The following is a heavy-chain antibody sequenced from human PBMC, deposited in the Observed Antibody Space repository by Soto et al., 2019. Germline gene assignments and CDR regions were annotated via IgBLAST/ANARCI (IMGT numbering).Heavy chain of an antibody. J-gene: IGHJ6*03. V-gene: IGHV4-59*08. D-gene: IGHD6-6*01. CDR3: ASTIAARYCYYYMDV. CDR1: GGSISSYY. CDR2: IYYSGST. Sequence: SETLSLTCTVSGGSISSYYWSWIRQPPGKGLEWIGYIYYSGSTNYNPSLKSRVTISVDTSKNQFSLKLSSVTAADTAVYYCASTIAARYCYYYMDVWGKGTTVTVSS.